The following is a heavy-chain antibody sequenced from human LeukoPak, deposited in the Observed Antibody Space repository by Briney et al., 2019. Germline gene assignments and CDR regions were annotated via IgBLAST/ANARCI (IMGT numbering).Heavy chain of an antibody. J-gene: IGHJ6*02. Sequence: GGSLRLSCVASGFTVSSNYMSWVRQAPGKGLEWVSASYSTGNTYYADSVKGRFTMFRDNPENTVYLEMSSLRAEDSAMYYCVRGEKDYYYGLDVWGQGTTVTVSS. CDR3: VRGEKDYYYGLDV. CDR1: GFTVSSNY. D-gene: IGHD1-26*01. CDR2: SYSTGNT. V-gene: IGHV3-53*01.